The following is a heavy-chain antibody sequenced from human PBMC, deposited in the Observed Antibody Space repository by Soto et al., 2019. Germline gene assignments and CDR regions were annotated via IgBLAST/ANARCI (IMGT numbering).Heavy chain of an antibody. Sequence: GGSLRLSCAVSGFTLTTYSMNWVRQAPGKGLEWTSFINKNGFTIYYADSVKGRFTISRDYAKNSLYLQMDSLRHEDTAVYYCARGAVTGTSLFDYWGLGTLVTVSS. V-gene: IGHV3-48*02. D-gene: IGHD6-19*01. CDR3: ARGAVTGTSLFDY. CDR2: INKNGFTI. CDR1: GFTLTTYS. J-gene: IGHJ4*02.